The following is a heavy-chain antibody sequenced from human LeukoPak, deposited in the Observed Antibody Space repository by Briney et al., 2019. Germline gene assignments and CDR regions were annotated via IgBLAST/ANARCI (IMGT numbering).Heavy chain of an antibody. CDR2: ISGSGGST. V-gene: IGHV3-23*01. Sequence: PGGSLRLSCAASGFTFSSYARSWVRQAPGKGLEWVSAISGSGGSTYYADSVKGRFTISRDNSKNTLYLQMNSLRAEDTAVYYCAKPPRQWLDYYFDYWGQGTLVTVSS. D-gene: IGHD6-19*01. CDR1: GFTFSSYA. J-gene: IGHJ4*02. CDR3: AKPPRQWLDYYFDY.